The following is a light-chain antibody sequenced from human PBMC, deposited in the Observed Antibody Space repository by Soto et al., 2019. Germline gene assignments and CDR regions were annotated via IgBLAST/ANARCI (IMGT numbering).Light chain of an antibody. CDR2: STS. J-gene: IGLJ2*01. Sequence: VVIQEPSLTVSPGGTVTLTCTSSTGTVNSGHYPNWFQQRPGQAPKALIYSTSNKYSWTPDHFSGSLLGGKAALTLSGVQPEDEADYFCLLYFGSAELVFGGGTQLTVL. CDR3: LLYFGSAELV. CDR1: TGTVNSGHY. V-gene: IGLV7-43*01.